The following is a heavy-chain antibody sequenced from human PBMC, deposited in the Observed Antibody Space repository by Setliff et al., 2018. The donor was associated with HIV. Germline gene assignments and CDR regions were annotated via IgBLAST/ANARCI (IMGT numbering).Heavy chain of an antibody. CDR1: GGSLSGYY. Sequence: PSETWSLTCAVYGGSLSGYYWRWIRQPPGKGLEWIGDVSHTGSTNYNPSLKSRITISADTPKNQFSLKLSSVTAADTAVYYCAREGTYSGTYWVRRVASFDIWGQGTRGTVSS. V-gene: IGHV4-34*01. CDR3: AREGTYSGTYWVRRVASFDI. J-gene: IGHJ3*02. CDR2: VSHTGST. D-gene: IGHD1-26*01.